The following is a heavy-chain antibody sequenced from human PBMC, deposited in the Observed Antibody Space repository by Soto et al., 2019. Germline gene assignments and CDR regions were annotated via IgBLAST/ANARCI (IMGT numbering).Heavy chain of an antibody. Sequence: PGESLKISCKGSGYSFTSYWISWVRQMPGKGLEWMGRIDPSDSYTNYSPSFQGHVTISADKSISTAYLQWSSLKASDTAMYYCARHTRRDSYDFWSGYYLDYSYGMDVWGQGTTVTVSS. V-gene: IGHV5-10-1*01. CDR3: ARHTRRDSYDFWSGYYLDYSYGMDV. D-gene: IGHD3-3*01. J-gene: IGHJ6*02. CDR2: IDPSDSYT. CDR1: GYSFTSYW.